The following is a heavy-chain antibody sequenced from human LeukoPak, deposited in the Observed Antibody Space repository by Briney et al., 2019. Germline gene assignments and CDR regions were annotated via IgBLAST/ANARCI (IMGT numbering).Heavy chain of an antibody. V-gene: IGHV3-48*04. Sequence: PGGSLRLSCAASGFAFSSYSMDWVRQAPGKGPELVSYISSNSRTTYYADSVKGRFTISRDNAKNSLYLQMNSLRAEDTAVYYCARDQAVASLRDDAFDIWGQGTMVTVSS. J-gene: IGHJ3*02. D-gene: IGHD6-19*01. CDR2: ISSNSRTT. CDR1: GFAFSSYS. CDR3: ARDQAVASLRDDAFDI.